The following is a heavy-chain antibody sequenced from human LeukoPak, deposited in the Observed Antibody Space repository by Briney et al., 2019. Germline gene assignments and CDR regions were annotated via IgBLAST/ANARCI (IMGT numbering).Heavy chain of an antibody. Sequence: SETLSLTCTVSGGSISSGDYYWSWIRQPPGKGPEWIGYIYYSGSTYYNPSLKSRVTISVDTSKNQFSLKLSSVTAADTAVYYCAQASGGDAFDIWGQGTMVTVSS. CDR2: IYYSGST. J-gene: IGHJ3*02. D-gene: IGHD4-23*01. V-gene: IGHV4-30-4*08. CDR3: AQASGGDAFDI. CDR1: GGSISSGDYY.